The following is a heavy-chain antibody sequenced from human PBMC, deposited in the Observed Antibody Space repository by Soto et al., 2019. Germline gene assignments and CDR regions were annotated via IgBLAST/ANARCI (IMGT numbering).Heavy chain of an antibody. V-gene: IGHV1-46*01. CDR1: GYTFTSYY. D-gene: IGHD6-13*01. CDR2: INPSGGST. Sequence: VASVKVSCKASGYTFTSYYMHWVRQAPGQGLEWMGIINPSGGSTSYAQKFQGRVTMTRDTSTSTVYMELSSLRSEDTAVYYCAIVIAAAGIFEYWGQGTLVTVSS. CDR3: AIVIAAAGIFEY. J-gene: IGHJ4*02.